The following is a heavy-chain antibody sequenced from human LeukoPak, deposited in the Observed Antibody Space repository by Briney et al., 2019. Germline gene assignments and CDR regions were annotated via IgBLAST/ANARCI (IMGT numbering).Heavy chain of an antibody. V-gene: IGHV1-18*01. CDR3: ARVHVLLWFGEVYYFDY. CDR1: GYTLTSYG. Sequence: ASVKVSCKASGYTLTSYGISWVRQAPGQGLEWMGWISAYNGNTNYAQKLQGRVTMTTDTSTSTAYMELRSLRSDDTAVYYCARVHVLLWFGEVYYFDYWGQGTLVTVSS. D-gene: IGHD3-10*01. CDR2: ISAYNGNT. J-gene: IGHJ4*02.